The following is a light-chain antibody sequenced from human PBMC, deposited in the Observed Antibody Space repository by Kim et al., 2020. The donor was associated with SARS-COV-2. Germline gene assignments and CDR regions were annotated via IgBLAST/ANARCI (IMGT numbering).Light chain of an antibody. CDR2: DKN. Sequence: KVTIPCSWSSSTIGNDYVHGYQQLQKTAPKLLIYDKNKRPSGVPDRFSGSKSGTAASLGITGLRSGDEADYYCGTWDHSLHAGVFGGGTQLTVL. V-gene: IGLV1-51*01. CDR1: SSTIGNDY. CDR3: GTWDHSLHAGV. J-gene: IGLJ3*02.